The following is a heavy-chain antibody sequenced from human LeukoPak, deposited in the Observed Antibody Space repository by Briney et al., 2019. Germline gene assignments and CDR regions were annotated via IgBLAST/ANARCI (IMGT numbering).Heavy chain of an antibody. CDR1: GFTFNSYW. CDR2: ISGSGGST. V-gene: IGHV3-23*01. Sequence: GGSLRLSCAASGFTFNSYWMNWVRQAPGKGLEWVSAISGSGGSTYYADSVKGRFTISRDNSKNTLYLQMNSLRAEDTAVYYCARDGGYDSGLVDYWGQGTLVTVSS. D-gene: IGHD3-22*01. J-gene: IGHJ4*02. CDR3: ARDGGYDSGLVDY.